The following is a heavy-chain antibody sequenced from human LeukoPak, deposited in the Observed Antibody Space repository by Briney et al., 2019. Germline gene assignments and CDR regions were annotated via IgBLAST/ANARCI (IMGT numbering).Heavy chain of an antibody. Sequence: ASVNVSCKASGYTFTDYFIHWVRQAPGQGLEWMGIISPNGGTTNYAQNLQGRVTMTTDTSTSTAYMEPRSLGSDDTAVYYCARGGNSYGSAFDYWGQGTLVTVSS. D-gene: IGHD5-18*01. CDR1: GYTFTDYF. CDR2: ISPNGGTT. J-gene: IGHJ4*02. CDR3: ARGGNSYGSAFDY. V-gene: IGHV1-46*01.